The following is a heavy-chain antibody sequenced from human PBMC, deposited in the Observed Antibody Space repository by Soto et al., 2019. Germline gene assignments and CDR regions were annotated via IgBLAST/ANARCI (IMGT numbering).Heavy chain of an antibody. CDR2: ISSSSSYI. CDR3: ARDFGSYYAFDI. D-gene: IGHD1-26*01. J-gene: IGHJ3*02. CDR1: GFTFSSYS. V-gene: IGHV3-21*01. Sequence: GGSLRLSCAASGFTFSSYSMNWVRQAPGKGLEWVSSISSSSSYIYYADSVKGRFTISRDNAKNSLYLQMNSLRAEDTAVYYCARDFGSYYAFDIWGQGTMVTVSS.